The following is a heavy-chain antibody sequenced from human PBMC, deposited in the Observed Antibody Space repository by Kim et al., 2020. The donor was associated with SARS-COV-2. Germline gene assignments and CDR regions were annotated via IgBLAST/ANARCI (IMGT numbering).Heavy chain of an antibody. D-gene: IGHD1-1*01. Sequence: GGSLRLSCAASGFTVGTYFMSWVRQAPGEGLEWVSMIFSGDNGGNTHYADTVKGRFTISRDNSKNTVYLQMNSLRAEDTAVYYCAGWILDQYQNWGQGTLVIVSS. CDR1: GFTVGTYF. J-gene: IGHJ1*01. CDR2: IFSGDNGGNT. CDR3: AGWILDQYQN. V-gene: IGHV3-53*01.